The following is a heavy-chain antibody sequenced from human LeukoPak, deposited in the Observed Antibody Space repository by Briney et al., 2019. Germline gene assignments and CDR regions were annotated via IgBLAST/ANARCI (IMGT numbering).Heavy chain of an antibody. CDR1: GFTFSSYG. Sequence: QSGGSLRLSCAASGFTFSSYGMHWVRQAPGKGLEWVAVIWYDGSNKYYADSVKGRFTISRDNSKNTLYLQMNSLRAEDTAVYYCARDGFRGCYFDYWGQGTLVTVSS. CDR3: ARDGFRGCYFDY. J-gene: IGHJ4*02. V-gene: IGHV3-33*01. D-gene: IGHD1-26*01. CDR2: IWYDGSNK.